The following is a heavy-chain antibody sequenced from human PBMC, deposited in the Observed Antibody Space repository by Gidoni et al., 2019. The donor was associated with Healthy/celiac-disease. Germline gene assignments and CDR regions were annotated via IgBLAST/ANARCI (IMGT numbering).Heavy chain of an antibody. CDR3: AGGYCTNGVCRGYAFDI. CDR1: GFTFSSYA. CDR2: ISGSGGST. Sequence: EVQLLESGGGLVQPGGSLRLSCSASGFTFSSYAMSWVRQAPGKGLEWVSAISGSGGSTYYADSVKGRFTISRDNSKNTLYLQMNSLRAEDTAVYYCAGGYCTNGVCRGYAFDIWGQGTMVTVSS. D-gene: IGHD2-8*01. J-gene: IGHJ3*02. V-gene: IGHV3-23*01.